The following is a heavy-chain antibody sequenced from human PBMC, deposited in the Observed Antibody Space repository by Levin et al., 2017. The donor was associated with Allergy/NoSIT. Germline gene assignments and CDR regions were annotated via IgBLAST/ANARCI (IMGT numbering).Heavy chain of an antibody. V-gene: IGHV1-8*01. CDR3: ARRYSSGWDKGAFDV. CDR2: MNPHSGNT. J-gene: IGHJ3*01. CDR1: GYTFTDYD. Sequence: ASVKVSCMASGYTFTDYDINWVRQARGQGLEWMGWMNPHSGNTGYAQRFQGRVTMTRTTSISVAYMELSSLTSEDTAVYYCARRYSSGWDKGAFDVWGQGTMVNVSS. D-gene: IGHD6-19*01.